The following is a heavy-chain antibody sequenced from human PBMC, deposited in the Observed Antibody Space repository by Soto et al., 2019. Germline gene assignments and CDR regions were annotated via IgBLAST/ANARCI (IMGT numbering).Heavy chain of an antibody. CDR1: GYTFTSYG. Sequence: QVQLVQSGAEVKKPGASVMVSCKASGYTFTSYGISWVRQAPGQGLEWMGWISAYNGNTNYAQKLQGRVTMTTDTSTSTAYMELRSLRSDDTAVYYCARDRYGLRFGESPSDYWGQGTLVTVSS. J-gene: IGHJ4*02. V-gene: IGHV1-18*01. D-gene: IGHD3-10*01. CDR3: ARDRYGLRFGESPSDY. CDR2: ISAYNGNT.